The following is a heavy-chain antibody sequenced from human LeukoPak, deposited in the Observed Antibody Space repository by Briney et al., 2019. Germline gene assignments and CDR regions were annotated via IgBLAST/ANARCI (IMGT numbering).Heavy chain of an antibody. D-gene: IGHD5-24*01. J-gene: IGHJ3*02. CDR1: GFTFSNYA. CDR3: AKGRGYNYWDGFDI. V-gene: IGHV3-23*01. CDR2: TSGSGGST. Sequence: GGSLRLSCAVSGFTFSNYAMSWVRQAPGNGLEWVSVTSGSGGSTYYGDSVKGRFTISRDNSKNTLYMQMNSLRAEDTAVYYCAKGRGYNYWDGFDIWGQGTMVTVSS.